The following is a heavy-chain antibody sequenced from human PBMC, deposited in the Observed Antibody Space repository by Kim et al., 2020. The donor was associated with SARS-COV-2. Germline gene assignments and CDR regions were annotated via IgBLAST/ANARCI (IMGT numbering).Heavy chain of an antibody. D-gene: IGHD3-10*01. J-gene: IGHJ4*02. V-gene: IGHV3-74*01. Sequence: SGKGRFTISRDDAKNTLYLQMNSLRAEDTAVYYCARVRALGFGDSYYFDYWGQGTLVTVSS. CDR3: ARVRALGFGDSYYFDY.